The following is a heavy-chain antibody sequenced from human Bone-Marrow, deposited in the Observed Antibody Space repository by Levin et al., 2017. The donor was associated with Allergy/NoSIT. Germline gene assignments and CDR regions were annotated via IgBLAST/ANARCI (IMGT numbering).Heavy chain of an antibody. D-gene: IGHD3-22*01. J-gene: IGHJ4*02. Sequence: GGSLRLSCAASGFSFSTYSMNWVRQAPGKGLEWVSYISSTSNTIYKADSVKGRFTVSRDNARNSLYLQMDSLRDEDTAVYYCARDPATSGYYPDSWGQGTLVT. V-gene: IGHV3-48*02. CDR3: ARDPATSGYYPDS. CDR2: ISSTSNTI. CDR1: GFSFSTYS.